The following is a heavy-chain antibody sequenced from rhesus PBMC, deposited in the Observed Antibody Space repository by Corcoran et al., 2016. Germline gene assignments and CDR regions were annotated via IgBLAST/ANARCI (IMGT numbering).Heavy chain of an antibody. Sequence: EVQLVQSGAEVKRPGESLRTSCKTSGYSFTSSWISWVCQMPGKGLEWMGSIYPRVSDPKYSPSFQGQVTISADKSISTTYLQWSSLKASDTATYYCAQSVYNIWTGYYTDWYFDLWGPGTPITISS. CDR3: AQSVYNIWTGYYTDWYFDL. J-gene: IGHJ2*01. D-gene: IGHD3-3*01. CDR2: IYPRVSDP. V-gene: IGHV5-43*02. CDR1: GYSFTSSW.